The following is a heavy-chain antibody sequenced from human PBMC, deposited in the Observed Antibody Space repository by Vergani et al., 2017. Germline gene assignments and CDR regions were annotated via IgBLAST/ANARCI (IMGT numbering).Heavy chain of an antibody. CDR3: ARDLVGYCSSTSSVWYFDL. V-gene: IGHV4-4*07. D-gene: IGHD2-2*01. Sequence: QVQLQESGPGLVKPSVTLSLTCTVSGGSISSYYWSWIRQPAGKGLEWIGRIYTSGSTNYNPSLKSRVTMSVDTSKSQFSLKLSSVTAADTAVYYCARDLVGYCSSTSSVWYFDLWGRGTLVTVSS. CDR1: GGSISSYY. J-gene: IGHJ2*01. CDR2: IYTSGST.